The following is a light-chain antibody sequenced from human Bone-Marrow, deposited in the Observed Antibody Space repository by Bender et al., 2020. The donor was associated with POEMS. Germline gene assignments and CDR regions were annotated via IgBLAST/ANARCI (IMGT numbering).Light chain of an antibody. CDR3: SSYRYSKLYV. J-gene: IGLJ1*01. CDR2: DVT. Sequence: QSALSQPASVSGSPGQSITISCTGTSSDVGGYNYVSWYQQHPGKAPKLIISDVTNRPSGLSIRFSGSQSGNTDSLTISGLRPEYEADYFCSSYRYSKLYVFGSGPKVTVL. V-gene: IGLV2-14*03. CDR1: SSDVGGYNY.